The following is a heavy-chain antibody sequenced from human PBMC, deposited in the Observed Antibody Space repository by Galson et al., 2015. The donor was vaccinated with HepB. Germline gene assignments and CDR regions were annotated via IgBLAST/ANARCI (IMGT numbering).Heavy chain of an antibody. D-gene: IGHD6-19*01. V-gene: IGHV3-23*01. J-gene: IGHJ1*01. Sequence: SLRLSCAASGFTFSSYAIMWVRQAPGKGLEWVSGMSDNCDNTFYADSVKGRFTISRDISKNTVYLQMNSLRVEDTAVYYCATRSGASGWYSYFQHWGQGTLVTVSS. CDR3: ATRSGASGWYSYFQH. CDR2: MSDNCDNT. CDR1: GFTFSSYA.